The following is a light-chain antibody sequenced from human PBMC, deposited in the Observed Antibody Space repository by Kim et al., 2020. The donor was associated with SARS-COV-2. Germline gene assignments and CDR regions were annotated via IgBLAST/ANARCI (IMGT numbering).Light chain of an antibody. Sequence: EIVLTQSPGTLSLSAGERATLSCRASQSVISNSLVWYQQKPGQAPRLLIYGASNRATGTPDRFSGSGSGTDFTLTISRLEPEDFAVYHCQQYGSSPWTFGQGTKVEIK. CDR3: QQYGSSPWT. CDR2: GAS. CDR1: QSVISNS. J-gene: IGKJ1*01. V-gene: IGKV3-20*01.